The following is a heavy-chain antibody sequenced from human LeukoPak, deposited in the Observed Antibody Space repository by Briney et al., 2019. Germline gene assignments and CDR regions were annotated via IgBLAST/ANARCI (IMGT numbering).Heavy chain of an antibody. CDR1: GFTFSSSW. J-gene: IGHJ4*02. Sequence: GGSLRLSCVASGFTFSSSWMSWVRRAPGKGLEWVANIKQDGTEEYYVDSVRGRFTISRDNSKNIVYLRMNSLRAEDTAVYFCANSRGYGSGNLWGQGTLVTVSS. D-gene: IGHD3-10*01. CDR3: ANSRGYGSGNL. V-gene: IGHV3-7*03. CDR2: IKQDGTEE.